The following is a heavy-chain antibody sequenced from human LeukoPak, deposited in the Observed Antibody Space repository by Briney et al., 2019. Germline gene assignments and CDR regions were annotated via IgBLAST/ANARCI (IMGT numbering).Heavy chain of an antibody. Sequence: GESLKISRKGSGYSFTSYWIGWVRQMPGKGLEWMGIIYPGDSDTRYSPSFQGRVTISADKSISTAYLQWSSLKASDTAMYYCARAVGRKYYYDSSGYYYGNWGQGTLVTVSS. J-gene: IGHJ4*02. CDR3: ARAVGRKYYYDSSGYYYGN. D-gene: IGHD3-22*01. V-gene: IGHV5-51*01. CDR2: IYPGDSDT. CDR1: GYSFTSYW.